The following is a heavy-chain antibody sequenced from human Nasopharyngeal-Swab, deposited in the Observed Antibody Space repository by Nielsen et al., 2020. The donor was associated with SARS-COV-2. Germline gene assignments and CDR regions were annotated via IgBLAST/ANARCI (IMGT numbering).Heavy chain of an antibody. CDR2: ISSSSSYI. CDR3: ARDGLDYDFWSAYFMDV. V-gene: IGHV3-21*01. CDR1: GFTFNNYY. D-gene: IGHD3-3*01. J-gene: IGHJ6*02. Sequence: GESLKISCAASGFTFNNYYFNWVRQAPGKGLEWVSSISSSSSYIYYADSVKGRFTISRDNAKNSLYLQMNSLRAEDTAVYYCARDGLDYDFWSAYFMDVWGQGTTVTVSS.